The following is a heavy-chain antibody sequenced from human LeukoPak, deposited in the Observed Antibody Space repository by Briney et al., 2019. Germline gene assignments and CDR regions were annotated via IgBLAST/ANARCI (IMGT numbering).Heavy chain of an antibody. D-gene: IGHD6-19*01. J-gene: IGHJ3*02. CDR2: ISSSSSTI. CDR1: GFRFSSYS. Sequence: GGSLRLSCAASGFRFSSYSMNWVRQAPGKGLEWVSYISSSSSTIYYADSVKGRFTISRDNAKNSLYLQMNSLRAEGTAVYYCARDKSYSSGWYPDAFDIWGQGTMVTVSS. V-gene: IGHV3-48*01. CDR3: ARDKSYSSGWYPDAFDI.